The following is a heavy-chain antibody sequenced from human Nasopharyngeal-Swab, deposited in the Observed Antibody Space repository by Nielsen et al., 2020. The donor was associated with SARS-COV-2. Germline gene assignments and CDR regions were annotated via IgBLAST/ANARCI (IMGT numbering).Heavy chain of an antibody. CDR2: IRTKPYGATT. Sequence: GGSLRLSCTTSGFTSGDYVTNWVRQAPGKGREWVGFIRTKPYGATTEYAASVKGRFTISRDDSTSVAYLQMNSLQTEDTGVYYCTRDHFGIEVFSRHHFDYWGQGTLVTVSS. D-gene: IGHD3-22*01. V-gene: IGHV3-49*04. CDR3: TRDHFGIEVFSRHHFDY. CDR1: GFTSGDYV. J-gene: IGHJ4*02.